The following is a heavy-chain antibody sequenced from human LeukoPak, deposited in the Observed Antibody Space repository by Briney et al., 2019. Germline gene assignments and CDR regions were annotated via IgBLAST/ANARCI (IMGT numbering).Heavy chain of an antibody. V-gene: IGHV4-4*07. CDR3: ARDRGYYYYMDV. J-gene: IGHJ6*03. CDR2: IYTSGST. D-gene: IGHD3-10*01. Sequence: SETLSLTCTVSGESINPYYWSWIRQPAGKGLEWIGRIYTSGSTNYNPSLKSRVTMSVDTSKNQFSLKLSSVTAADTAVYYCARDRGYYYYMDVWGKGTTVTVSS. CDR1: GESINPYY.